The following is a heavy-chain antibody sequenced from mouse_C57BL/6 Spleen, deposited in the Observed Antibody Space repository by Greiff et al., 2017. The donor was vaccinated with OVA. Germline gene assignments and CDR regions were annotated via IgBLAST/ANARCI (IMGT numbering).Heavy chain of an antibody. V-gene: IGHV1-82*01. J-gene: IGHJ3*01. Sequence: VQLQQSGPELVKPGASVKISCKASGYAFSSSWMNWVKQRPGQGLEWIGRIYPGDGDTNYNGKFKGKATLTADKSSSTAYMQLSSLTSEDSAVYFWARETAWFAYWGQGTLVTVSA. CDR2: IYPGDGDT. CDR3: ARETAWFAY. D-gene: IGHD4-1*01. CDR1: GYAFSSSW.